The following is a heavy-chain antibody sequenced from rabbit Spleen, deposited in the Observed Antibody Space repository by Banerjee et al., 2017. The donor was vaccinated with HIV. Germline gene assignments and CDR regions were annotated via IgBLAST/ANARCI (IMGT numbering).Heavy chain of an antibody. CDR3: VREVAAKFGL. CDR1: GFDFSSYG. V-gene: IGHV1S47*01. CDR2: IDPVFGIT. J-gene: IGHJ3*01. Sequence: QEQLVESGGGLVQPGGSLKLSCKASGFDFSSYGVSWVRQAPGKGLEWIGYIDPVFGITYYANRVNARFSTSSHNAQNTLFLQLNSLTAADTATYFCVREVAAKFGLWGQGTLVTVS. D-gene: IGHD4-1*01.